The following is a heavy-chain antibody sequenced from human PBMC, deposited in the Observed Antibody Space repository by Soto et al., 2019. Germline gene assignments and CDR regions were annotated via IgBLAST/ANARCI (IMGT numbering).Heavy chain of an antibody. V-gene: IGHV1-18*01. Sequence: ASVKVSCKASGYTFTSYGISWVRQAPGQGLEWMGWISPYNGNTSYAQKLQGRVTMTRNTSISTAYMELSSLRSEDTAVYYCARERSLRFDPWGQGTLVTVSS. D-gene: IGHD3-10*01. CDR2: ISPYNGNT. CDR3: ARERSLRFDP. J-gene: IGHJ5*02. CDR1: GYTFTSYG.